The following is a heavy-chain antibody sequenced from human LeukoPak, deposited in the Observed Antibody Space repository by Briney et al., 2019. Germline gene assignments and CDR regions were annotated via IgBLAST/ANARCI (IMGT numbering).Heavy chain of an antibody. CDR3: AKEGCSGTSCYVGDY. D-gene: IGHD2-2*01. Sequence: GASLRLSCAASGFTFSSYAMSWVRQAPGKGLEWVSAISGSGGSTYYADSVKGRFTISRDNSRNTLYLQMNSLRAEDTAVYYCAKEGCSGTSCYVGDYWGQGTLVTVSS. J-gene: IGHJ4*02. CDR2: ISGSGGST. CDR1: GFTFSSYA. V-gene: IGHV3-23*01.